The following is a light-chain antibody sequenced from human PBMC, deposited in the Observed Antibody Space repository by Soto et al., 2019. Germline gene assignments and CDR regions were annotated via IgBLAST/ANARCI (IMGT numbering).Light chain of an antibody. CDR1: QSISSW. J-gene: IGKJ1*01. V-gene: IGKV1-5*03. CDR3: QQYDGYSRT. CDR2: KAS. Sequence: DVQITQSPSTLPASVGDRVTITCRASQSISSWLAWYQQRPGKAPKLLIYKASTLETGVQSRFSGSGSETEFTLTISSLQPDDFATYYCQQYDGYSRTFGQGTKVDIK.